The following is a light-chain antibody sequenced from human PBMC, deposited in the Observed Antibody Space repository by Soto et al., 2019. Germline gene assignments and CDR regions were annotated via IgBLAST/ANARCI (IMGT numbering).Light chain of an antibody. Sequence: DIQMTQSPSTLSASVGDRVTITCRASQSITSWLAWYQQKPGKAPKLLIYKASTLESGVPSGFSGSGSGTEFTLTISSLQPDDFATYYCQHRDTFGQGTKV. CDR3: QHRDT. CDR2: KAS. J-gene: IGKJ1*01. V-gene: IGKV1-5*03. CDR1: QSITSW.